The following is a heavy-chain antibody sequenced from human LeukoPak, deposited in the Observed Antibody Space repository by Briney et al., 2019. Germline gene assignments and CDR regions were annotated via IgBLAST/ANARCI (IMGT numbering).Heavy chain of an antibody. Sequence: GGSLRLSCAASGFTFSDYFIDWVRQAPGKELEWVGRSRDKATGYTTEYAASVRGRFTILRDDSKNSVYLQINSLKTEDTAVYYCARRQFDSFGSDYWGQGTLVTVSA. CDR2: SRDKATGYTT. J-gene: IGHJ4*02. CDR3: ARRQFDSFGSDY. CDR1: GFTFSDYF. V-gene: IGHV3-72*01. D-gene: IGHD3-22*01.